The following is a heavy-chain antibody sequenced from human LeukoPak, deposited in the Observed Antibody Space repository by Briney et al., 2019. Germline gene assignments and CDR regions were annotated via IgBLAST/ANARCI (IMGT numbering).Heavy chain of an antibody. D-gene: IGHD2-2*01. CDR3: ARSPRYCSSTSCPYNWFDP. CDR1: GGSISSYY. V-gene: IGHV4-59*12. CDR2: IYYSGST. Sequence: SETLSLTCTVSGGSISSYYWSWIRQPPGKGLEWIGYIYYSGSTNYNPSLKSRVTISVDTSKNQFSLKLSSVAAADTAVYYCARSPRYCSSTSCPYNWFDPWGQGTLVTVSS. J-gene: IGHJ5*02.